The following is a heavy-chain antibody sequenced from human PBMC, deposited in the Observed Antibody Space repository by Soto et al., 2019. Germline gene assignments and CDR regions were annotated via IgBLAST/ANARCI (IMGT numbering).Heavy chain of an antibody. D-gene: IGHD3-22*01. CDR3: ARDYYDSSASQIFDY. V-gene: IGHV1-18*01. Sequence: QVQLVQSGAEVKKPGASVKVSCKASGYTFTSYGISWVRQAPGQGLEWMGWISAYNGNTNYAQKLQGRVTMTTDTATSTANMELRSLRSDDTAVYYCARDYYDSSASQIFDYWGQGTLVTVSS. J-gene: IGHJ4*02. CDR1: GYTFTSYG. CDR2: ISAYNGNT.